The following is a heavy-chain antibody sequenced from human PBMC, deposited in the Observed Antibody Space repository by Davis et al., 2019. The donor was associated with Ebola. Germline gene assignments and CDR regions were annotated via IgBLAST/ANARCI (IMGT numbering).Heavy chain of an antibody. V-gene: IGHV4-30-4*01. CDR2: IYYSGSP. J-gene: IGHJ4*02. CDR1: GGSINSADYY. CDR3: ARDYYGSGSLHYFDH. Sequence: MPSETLSLTCTVSGGSINSADYYWSWIRQPPGKGLELIGYIYYSGSPYYNPSLESRVTISVDMSKNQFSLKLNSVTAADTAMYYCARDYYGSGSLHYFDHWGQGTLVTVSS. D-gene: IGHD3-10*01.